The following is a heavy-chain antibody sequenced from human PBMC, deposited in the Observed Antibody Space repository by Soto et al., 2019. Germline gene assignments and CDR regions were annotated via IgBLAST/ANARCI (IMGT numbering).Heavy chain of an antibody. CDR3: VRYCSSTLCNGVARRTFDY. CDR2: ISSSCNTV. CDR1: RFTFSTYE. V-gene: IGHV3-48*03. Sequence: GGSLRLSCAASRFTFSTYEMIWVRQAPGKGLEWVSYISSSCNTVYYADSVKGRFTISSDNTRNSLYLQMNSLRDEDTALYYCVRYCSSTLCNGVARRTFDYWGQGTLVTVSS. J-gene: IGHJ4*02. D-gene: IGHD2-2*01.